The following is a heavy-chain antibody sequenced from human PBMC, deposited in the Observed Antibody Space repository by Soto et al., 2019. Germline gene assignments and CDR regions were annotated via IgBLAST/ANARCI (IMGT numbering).Heavy chain of an antibody. CDR1: EYTFTAYY. CDR2: INPNSGGT. D-gene: IGHD6-19*01. CDR3: ARDRDPLYSSDRYVGAY. J-gene: IGHJ4*02. V-gene: IGHV1-2*02. Sequence: QVQLVQSGAEAKKPGASVKVSCKASEYTFTAYYLHWVRQAPGQGLEWMGWINPNSGGTNYAQTFQGRVTMTRDTAISTTYMELSRLTSDDTAVNYCARDRDPLYSSDRYVGAYWGQGTMVTDSS.